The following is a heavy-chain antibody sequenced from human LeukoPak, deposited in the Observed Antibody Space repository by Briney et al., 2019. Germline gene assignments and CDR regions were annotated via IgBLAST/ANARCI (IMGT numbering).Heavy chain of an antibody. Sequence: AGGSLRLSCAASGFSISSNYMTWVRQAPGKGLEWVSVIYSAGHTYYADSVNGRFIISRDNSKNTLYFQMNSLTDEDTAVYYCARGVGERYFDYWGQGTLVTVSS. CDR2: IYSAGHT. J-gene: IGHJ4*02. D-gene: IGHD3-10*01. V-gene: IGHV3-66*01. CDR3: ARGVGERYFDY. CDR1: GFSISSNY.